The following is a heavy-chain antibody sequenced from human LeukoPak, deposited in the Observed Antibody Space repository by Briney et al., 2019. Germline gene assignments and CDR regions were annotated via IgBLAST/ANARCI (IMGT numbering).Heavy chain of an antibody. CDR3: ARSDYYDSRFDY. V-gene: IGHV4-4*07. CDR1: VGSISSYS. D-gene: IGHD3-22*01. J-gene: IGHJ4*02. CDR2: IYTSGTT. Sequence: SETLPLTCTVTVGSISSYSWSWIRQPAGKGLDWIGRIYTSGTTNYNPSLKSLVTMSVHTSKNQFSLKLSSVTAADTAVYYCARSDYYDSRFDYWGQGTLVTVSS.